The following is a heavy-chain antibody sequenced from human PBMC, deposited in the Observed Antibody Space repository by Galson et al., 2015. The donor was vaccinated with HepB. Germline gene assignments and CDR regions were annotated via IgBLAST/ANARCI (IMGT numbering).Heavy chain of an antibody. J-gene: IGHJ6*02. V-gene: IGHV1-69*13. D-gene: IGHD6-19*01. Sequence: SVKVSCKASGGTFSSYAISWVRQAPGQGLEWMGGIIPIFGTANYAQKFQGRVTITADGSTSTAYMELSSLRSEDTAVYYCARDYDLYSGWYPNQNYYYYGMDVWGQGTTVTVSS. CDR3: ARDYDLYSGWYPNQNYYYYGMDV. CDR2: IIPIFGTA. CDR1: GGTFSSYA.